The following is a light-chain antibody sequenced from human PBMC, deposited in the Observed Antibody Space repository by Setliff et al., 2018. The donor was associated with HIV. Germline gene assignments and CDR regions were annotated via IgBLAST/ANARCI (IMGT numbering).Light chain of an antibody. Sequence: QSVLTQPASVSGSPGQSITISCSGTISDIGSYNFVSWYQQHPGKAPKLMMSDVSNRPSGVSNRFSGSKSGNTASLTISGLQAEDEADYYCCSYTSRTPLYVFGTGTKVTV. CDR1: ISDIGSYNF. CDR2: DVS. J-gene: IGLJ1*01. V-gene: IGLV2-14*03. CDR3: CSYTSRTPLYV.